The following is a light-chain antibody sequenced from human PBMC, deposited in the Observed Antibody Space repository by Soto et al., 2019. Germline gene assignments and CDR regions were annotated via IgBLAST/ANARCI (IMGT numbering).Light chain of an antibody. J-gene: IGLJ1*01. Sequence: QSALTQPPSVSGAPGQRVTISCTGSSSNIGAGYDVHWYQQLPGAAPKLLIYGNYNRPSGVPDRFSGSKSGTSASLAITGLQAEDEADYYCQSYDSSLSDLVFGTGTKVTVL. V-gene: IGLV1-40*01. CDR1: SSNIGAGYD. CDR3: QSYDSSLSDLV. CDR2: GNY.